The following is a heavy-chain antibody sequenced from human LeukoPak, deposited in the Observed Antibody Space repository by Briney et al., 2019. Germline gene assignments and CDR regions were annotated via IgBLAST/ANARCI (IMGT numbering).Heavy chain of an antibody. V-gene: IGHV5-51*01. CDR3: ARRPTLRGADGWYFDL. J-gene: IGHJ2*01. CDR2: IYPGDSDT. CDR1: GYSFTSYW. Sequence: GESLKISCKASGYSFTSYWIGWVRQMPGKGLELMGIIYPGDSDTRYSPSFQGQVTISVDKSINTAYLQWSGLKASDTAMYYCARRPTLRGADGWYFDLWGRGTLVTVSS. D-gene: IGHD1-26*01.